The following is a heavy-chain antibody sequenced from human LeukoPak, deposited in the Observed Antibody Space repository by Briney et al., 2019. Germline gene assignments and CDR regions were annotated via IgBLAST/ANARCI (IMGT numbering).Heavy chain of an antibody. D-gene: IGHD3-22*01. CDR3: ARADYYDSSGLDY. CDR1: GGSFSGYY. CDR2: INHSGST. V-gene: IGHV4-34*01. Sequence: SETLSLTCAVYGGSFSGYYWSWIRQPPGKGLEWIGEINHSGSTNYNPSLKSRVTISVDTSKNQFSLKLSSVTAADTAVYYCARADYYDSSGLDYWGQGTLVTVSS. J-gene: IGHJ4*02.